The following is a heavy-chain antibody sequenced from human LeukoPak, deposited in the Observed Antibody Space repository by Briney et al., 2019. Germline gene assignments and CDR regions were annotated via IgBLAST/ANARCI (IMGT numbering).Heavy chain of an antibody. D-gene: IGHD2-8*01. CDR2: IWCGGSKK. CDR3: AKRPGVHSSDAFDI. CDR1: GFIFSSYV. J-gene: IGHJ3*02. V-gene: IGHV3-33*06. Sequence: GGSLRLSCAASGFIFSSYVMHWVRQAPGKGLEWVAVIWCGGSKKLYGDSVKRRFTISRDNSKNTLYLHMNSLRAEDTCVYYCAKRPGVHSSDAFDIWGEGTVV.